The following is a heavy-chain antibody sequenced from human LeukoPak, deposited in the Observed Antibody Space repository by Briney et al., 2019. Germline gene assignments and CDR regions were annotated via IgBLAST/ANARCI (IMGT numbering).Heavy chain of an antibody. V-gene: IGHV4-4*07. Sequence: SETLSLTCTVSGGSISSYYWSWIRQPAGKGLEWIGRIHTSGSTNYKSSLKSRVTMSVDTSKNQFSLKLSSVSAADTAVYYCASSDHNAFDIWGQGTMVTVSS. CDR3: ASSDHNAFDI. CDR2: IHTSGST. D-gene: IGHD1-14*01. CDR1: GGSISSYY. J-gene: IGHJ3*02.